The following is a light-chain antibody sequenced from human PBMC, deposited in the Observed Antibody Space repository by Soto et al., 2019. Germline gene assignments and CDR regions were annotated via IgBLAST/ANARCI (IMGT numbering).Light chain of an antibody. CDR2: SNA. Sequence: QSVLTQPPSASGTPGQTVTISCSGSGSNIGENAVNWYQHLPGTAPQLLIYSNALRPSGVPHRFSCSKSGTAGSLAISGLQSEDEAHYYCAAWDDSLKAMVFGGGTKLTVL. CDR1: GSNIGENA. V-gene: IGLV1-44*01. CDR3: AAWDDSLKAMV. J-gene: IGLJ3*02.